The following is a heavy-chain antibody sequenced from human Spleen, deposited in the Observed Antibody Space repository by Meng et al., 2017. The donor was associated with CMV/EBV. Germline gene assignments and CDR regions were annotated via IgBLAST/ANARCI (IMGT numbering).Heavy chain of an antibody. D-gene: IGHD2-21*02. J-gene: IGHJ5*02. CDR1: GYSISSGYY. Sequence: DTLSLTCTVSGYSISSGYYWGWIRQPPGKGLEWIASIYHSGSNYQNPSLKSRVTISVDTSKNQFSLKLSSVTAADTAVYYCARATAFVGGWFDPWGQGTLVTVSS. CDR3: ARATAFVGGWFDP. CDR2: IYHSGSN. V-gene: IGHV4-38-2*02.